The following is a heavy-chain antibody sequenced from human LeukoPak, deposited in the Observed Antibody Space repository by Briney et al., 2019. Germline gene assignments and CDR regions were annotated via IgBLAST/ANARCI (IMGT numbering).Heavy chain of an antibody. CDR1: EYSFSNYW. J-gene: IGHJ4*02. CDR3: ASLSYHHSWSGYDY. Sequence: GESPKISCKGSEYSFSNYWIGWVRQMPGKGLGWMGIIYPGDSDTRYSPSFQGQVTISADTSISTAYLQWSSLKASDTAMYYCASLSYHHSWSGYDYWGQGTLVTVSS. CDR2: IYPGDSDT. D-gene: IGHD3-3*01. V-gene: IGHV5-51*01.